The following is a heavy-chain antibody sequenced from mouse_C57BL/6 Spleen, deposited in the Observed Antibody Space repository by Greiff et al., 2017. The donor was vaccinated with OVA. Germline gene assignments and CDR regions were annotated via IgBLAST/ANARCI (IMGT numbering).Heavy chain of an antibody. D-gene: IGHD1-1*01. V-gene: IGHV14-2*01. CDR1: GFNIKDYY. J-gene: IGHJ2*01. CDR2: IDPEDGET. CDR3: AWITTVVATEDFDY. Sequence: EVKVVESGAELVKPGASVKLSCTASGFNIKDYYMHWVKQRTEQGLEWIGRIDPEDGETKYAPKFQGKATITADTSSNTAYLQLSSLTSEDTAVYYCAWITTVVATEDFDYWGQGTTLTVSS.